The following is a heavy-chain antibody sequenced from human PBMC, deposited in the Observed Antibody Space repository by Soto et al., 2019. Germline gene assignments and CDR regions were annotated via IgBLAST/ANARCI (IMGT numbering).Heavy chain of an antibody. V-gene: IGHV4-31*01. D-gene: IGHD3-22*01. CDR1: GGSIGSGDYY. CDR3: ERGYYYDATKNAGFDI. CDR2: IDDNGDT. Sequence: QVQLQESGPGLVKPSQTLSLTCTVSGGSIGSGDYYWTWIRQHPGRGLEWIGYIDDNGDTHYNPALKKLATISADTSKNQFSLWLSSVPAADSAVFYCERGYYYDATKNAGFDIWGQGTLVTVSS. J-gene: IGHJ3*02.